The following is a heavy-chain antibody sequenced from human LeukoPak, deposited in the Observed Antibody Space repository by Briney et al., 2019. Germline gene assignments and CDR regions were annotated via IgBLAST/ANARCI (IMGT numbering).Heavy chain of an antibody. V-gene: IGHV3-30*02. J-gene: IGHJ6*03. D-gene: IGHD3-10*01. CDR1: GVTFSNYG. Sequence: GGSLRLSCAASGVTFSNYGMHWVRQAPGKGLDWVAFIRYDGSKKYYADSVKGRFTISRDNSKNTLYLQMNSLRAEDTAVYYCARSELGYNYYYMDVWGKGTTVTISS. CDR3: ARSELGYNYYYMDV. CDR2: IRYDGSKK.